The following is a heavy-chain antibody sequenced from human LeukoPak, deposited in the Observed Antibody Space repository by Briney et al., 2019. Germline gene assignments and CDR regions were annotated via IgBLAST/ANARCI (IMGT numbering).Heavy chain of an antibody. CDR2: ISSNGGST. CDR3: VKGSDSSGYYYDGGAY. J-gene: IGHJ4*02. V-gene: IGHV3-64D*06. CDR1: GFTFSSYA. D-gene: IGHD3-22*01. Sequence: GSLRLSCSASGFTFSSYAMHWVRQAPGKGLEYVSAISSNGGSTYYADSVKGRFTISRDNSKNTLYLQMSSLRAEDTAVYYCVKGSDSSGYYYDGGAYWGQGTLVTVSS.